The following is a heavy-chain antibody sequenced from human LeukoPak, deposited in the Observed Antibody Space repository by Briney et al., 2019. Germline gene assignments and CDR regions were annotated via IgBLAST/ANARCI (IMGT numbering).Heavy chain of an antibody. Sequence: GGSLRLSCAVSGFSLSRYAMSWVRKAPGKGLEWVSAISDSGGSTYYADSVKGRLTISRDNSRNTLYLQMNTLRAEDTAVYYCAKCRGSSWSDYFDYWGQGTLVTVSS. J-gene: IGHJ4*02. CDR2: ISDSGGST. CDR3: AKCRGSSWSDYFDY. D-gene: IGHD6-13*01. V-gene: IGHV3-23*01. CDR1: GFSLSRYA.